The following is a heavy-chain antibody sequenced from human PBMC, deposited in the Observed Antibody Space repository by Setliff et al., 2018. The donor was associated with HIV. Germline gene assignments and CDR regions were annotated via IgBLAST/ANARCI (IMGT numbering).Heavy chain of an antibody. D-gene: IGHD6-19*01. CDR3: SRDLGGIVVAAFDY. CDR2: IWYDGSNK. V-gene: IGHV3-33*01. J-gene: IGHJ4*02. CDR1: GLTFSTYG. Sequence: PGGSLRLSCATSGLTFSTYGMHWVRQAPGKGLEWVSLIWYDGSNKYYADSVKSRFTISRDNSKNTLYLQMNSLRDEDTAVYYCSRDLGGIVVAAFDYWGQGTLVTVSS.